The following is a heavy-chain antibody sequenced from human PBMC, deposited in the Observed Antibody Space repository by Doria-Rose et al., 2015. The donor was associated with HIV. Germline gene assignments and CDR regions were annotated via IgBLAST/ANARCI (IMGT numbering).Heavy chain of an antibody. D-gene: IGHD3-10*01. J-gene: IGHJ4*02. V-gene: IGHV4-59*01. Sequence: EWIGYISYSGSTNYNPSLKSRVTISPHTSKNQFSLKLSSVTAADTAVYYCARWAVVRGGRYFDYWGQGLLVIVSS. CDR3: ARWAVVRGGRYFDY. CDR2: ISYSGST.